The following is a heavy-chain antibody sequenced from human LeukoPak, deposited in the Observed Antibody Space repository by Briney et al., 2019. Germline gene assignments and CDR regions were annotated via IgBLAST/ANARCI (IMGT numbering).Heavy chain of an antibody. V-gene: IGHV3-33*01. J-gene: IGHJ4*02. D-gene: IGHD6-19*01. Sequence: PGGSLRLPCAASGFTFSSYGMHWVRQAPGKGLEWVAVIWYDASNKYYADSVKGRFTISRDNSKDTLYLQMNSLRAEDTAVYYCASSIAVAGTLDYWGQGTLVTVS. CDR1: GFTFSSYG. CDR3: ASSIAVAGTLDY. CDR2: IWYDASNK.